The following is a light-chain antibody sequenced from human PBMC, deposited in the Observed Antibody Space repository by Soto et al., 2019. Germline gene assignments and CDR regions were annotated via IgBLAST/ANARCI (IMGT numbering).Light chain of an antibody. CDR2: ANG. Sequence: QPVLTQPPSVSGAPGQRVTISCTGSGSNIGAGYDVHWYQQLPGTAPKLLIYANGNRPSGVPDRFSGSKSGTSASLAITGLQAEDEAHYYCQSYDRSLSGYVLGTGTKLTVL. CDR1: GSNIGAGYD. CDR3: QSYDRSLSGYV. V-gene: IGLV1-40*01. J-gene: IGLJ1*01.